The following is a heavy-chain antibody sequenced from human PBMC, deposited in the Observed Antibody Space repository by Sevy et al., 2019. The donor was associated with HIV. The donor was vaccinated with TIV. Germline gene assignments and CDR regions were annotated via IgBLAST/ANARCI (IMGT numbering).Heavy chain of an antibody. CDR3: ARDREYDFWSGYYDHFDY. J-gene: IGHJ4*02. Sequence: GGSLRLSCAASGFTFSSYAMHWVRQAPGKGLEWVALISYDGSNKYYADSVKGRFTISRDNSKNTLYLQMNSLRAEDTAVYYCARDREYDFWSGYYDHFDYWGQGTLVTVSS. CDR1: GFTFSSYA. D-gene: IGHD3-3*01. V-gene: IGHV3-30-3*01. CDR2: ISYDGSNK.